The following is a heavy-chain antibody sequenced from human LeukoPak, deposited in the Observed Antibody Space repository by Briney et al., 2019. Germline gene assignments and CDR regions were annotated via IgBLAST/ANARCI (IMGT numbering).Heavy chain of an antibody. D-gene: IGHD2-21*02. CDR2: IIPIFGTA. CDR3: ARGRYCGGDCYSSFDY. CDR1: GGTFSSYA. Sequence: ASVKVSCKDSGGTFSSYAISWVRQAPGQGLEWMGGIIPIFGTANYAQKFQGRVTITADESTSTAYMELSSLRSEDTAVYYCARGRYCGGDCYSSFDYWGQGTLVTVSS. J-gene: IGHJ4*02. V-gene: IGHV1-69*13.